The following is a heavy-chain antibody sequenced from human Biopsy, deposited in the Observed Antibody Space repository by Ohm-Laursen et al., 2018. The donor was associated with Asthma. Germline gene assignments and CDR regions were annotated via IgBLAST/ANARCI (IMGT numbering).Heavy chain of an antibody. V-gene: IGHV1-2*06. CDR3: ARGQKSAGDRWFDP. D-gene: IGHD6-13*01. Sequence: ASVKVSCKASGGTFSSYAISWVRQAPGQGLEWMGRVNPNSGATNYAQKFQGRVTMTRDTSISTAYMEVSRLRSDDTAVYYCARGQKSAGDRWFDPWGQGTLVTVSS. J-gene: IGHJ5*02. CDR2: VNPNSGAT. CDR1: GGTFSSYA.